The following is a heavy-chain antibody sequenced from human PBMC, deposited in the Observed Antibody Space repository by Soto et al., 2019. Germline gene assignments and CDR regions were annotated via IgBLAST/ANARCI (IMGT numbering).Heavy chain of an antibody. CDR2: IWYDGSNK. J-gene: IGHJ4*02. CDR1: GFTFSSYG. D-gene: IGHD5-12*01. Sequence: GGSLRLSCAASGFTFSSYGMHWVRQAPGKGLEWVAVIWYDGSNKYYADSVKGRFTISRDNSKNTLYLQMNSLRAEDTAVYYCATQADRIVATMMEGLYFDYWGQGTLVTVSS. CDR3: ATQADRIVATMMEGLYFDY. V-gene: IGHV3-33*01.